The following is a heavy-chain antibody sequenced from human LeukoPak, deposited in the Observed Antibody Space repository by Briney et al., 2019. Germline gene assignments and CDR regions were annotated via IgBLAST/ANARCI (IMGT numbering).Heavy chain of an antibody. J-gene: IGHJ4*02. Sequence: SETLSLTCTVSGGSISSYYWSWIRQPPGKGLEWIGYIYYSGSTNYNPSLKSRVTISVDTSKNQFSLKLSSVTAADTAVYYCARVGAGYCSGGSCYGIDYWAREPWSPSPQ. CDR3: ARVGAGYCSGGSCYGIDY. CDR1: GGSISSYY. CDR2: IYYSGST. V-gene: IGHV4-59*01. D-gene: IGHD2-15*01.